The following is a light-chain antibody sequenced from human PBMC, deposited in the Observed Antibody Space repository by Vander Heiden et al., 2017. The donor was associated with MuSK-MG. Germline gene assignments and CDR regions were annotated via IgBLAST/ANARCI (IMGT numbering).Light chain of an antibody. Sequence: EIVLTQSPGTLSLSPGERATLSCRATQSVRSNSLAWYQQKPGQAPRLLIHATSSRATGIPDRFSGSGTGTDFTLIISGLEPEDTAVYYCQQYDSPPPTFGQGTRLEIK. CDR2: ATS. J-gene: IGKJ2*01. CDR3: QQYDSPPPT. V-gene: IGKV3-20*01. CDR1: QSVRSNS.